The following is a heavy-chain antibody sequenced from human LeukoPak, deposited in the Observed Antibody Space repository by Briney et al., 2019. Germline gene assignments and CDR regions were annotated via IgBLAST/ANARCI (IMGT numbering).Heavy chain of an antibody. D-gene: IGHD3-22*01. CDR1: GFLFISYP. V-gene: IGHV3-48*03. CDR2: ISSSGSTI. J-gene: IGHJ4*02. Sequence: AGGSLRLSCAASGFLFISYPFHWVRQAPGKGLEWVSYISSSGSTIYYADSVKGRFTISRDNAKNSLYLQMNGLRAEDTAVYYCASLGKNYYDSSGLDYWGQGTLVTVSS. CDR3: ASLGKNYYDSSGLDY.